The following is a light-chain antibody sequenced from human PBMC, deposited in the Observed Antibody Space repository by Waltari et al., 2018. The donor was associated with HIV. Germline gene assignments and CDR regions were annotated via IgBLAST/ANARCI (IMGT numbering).Light chain of an antibody. CDR2: ENS. CDR3: QVWDSSSDQMV. CDR1: NLGSKR. J-gene: IGLJ2*01. Sequence: SYVLTQPPSVSVAPGQTARITCGGDNLGSKRVHWYQQRPGQAPVLAVYENSDRSSGIPERFSGSNSGNTATLTISRVAAGDEADYYCQVWDSSSDQMVFGGGTKLTVL. V-gene: IGLV3-21*02.